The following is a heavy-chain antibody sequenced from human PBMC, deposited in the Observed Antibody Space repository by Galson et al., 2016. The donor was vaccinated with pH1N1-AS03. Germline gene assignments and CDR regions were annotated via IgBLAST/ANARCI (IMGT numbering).Heavy chain of an antibody. D-gene: IGHD2-8*02. V-gene: IGHV3-7*03. CDR1: GFTFSSYW. CDR2: IKEDGSVK. Sequence: SLRLSCAGSGFTFSSYWMSWVRQAPGKGLEWVANIKEDGSVKYYVESVKGRFTISRDNAKNSVYLQMNSLRAEDTAVYYCARGRTGDLRGGQGTMVTVSS. CDR3: ARGRTGDLR. J-gene: IGHJ3*01.